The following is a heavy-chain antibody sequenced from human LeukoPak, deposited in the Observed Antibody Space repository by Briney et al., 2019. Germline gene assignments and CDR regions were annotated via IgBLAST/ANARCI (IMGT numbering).Heavy chain of an antibody. D-gene: IGHD3-22*01. J-gene: IGHJ4*02. CDR1: GFTFSSYG. V-gene: IGHV3-33*01. CDR2: IWYDGSNK. CDR3: ARDYYDSSGYYPLPPSV. Sequence: GRSLRLSCAASGFTFSSYGMHWVRQAPGMGLEWVAVIWYDGSNKYYADSVKGRFTISRDNSKNTLYLQMNSLRAEDTAVYYCARDYYDSSGYYPLPPSVWGQGTLVTVSS.